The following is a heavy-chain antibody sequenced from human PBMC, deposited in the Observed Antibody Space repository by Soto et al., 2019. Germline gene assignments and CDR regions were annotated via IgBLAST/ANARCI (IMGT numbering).Heavy chain of an antibody. J-gene: IGHJ4*02. CDR2: MHSGNDNT. V-gene: IGHV1-3*01. CDR3: AEDPYGDYVGAFDD. Sequence: GASVKVSCKASGYTFTAYALHWVRQAPGQRLEWMGWMHSGNDNTKYSEKFQARVSFSSDTSASTAYMELNSLRAEDTAQYHCAEDPYGDYVGAFDDWGQGTLVTVSS. CDR1: GYTFTAYA. D-gene: IGHD4-17*01.